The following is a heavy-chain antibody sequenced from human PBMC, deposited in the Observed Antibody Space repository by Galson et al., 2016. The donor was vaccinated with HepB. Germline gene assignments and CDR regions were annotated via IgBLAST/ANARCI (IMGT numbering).Heavy chain of an antibody. V-gene: IGHV4-4*02. D-gene: IGHD3-22*01. CDR2: IHESGSTA. Sequence: SETLSLTCAVSGVSISSGHWWSWVRQSPGKGLEWIGEIHESGSTANYNPSLKSRVTISLDKSKNQFSLNLRSVSAADTAVYYCIGNYPADAFDVWGQGTMVSVSS. CDR3: IGNYPADAFDV. J-gene: IGHJ3*01. CDR1: GVSISSGHW.